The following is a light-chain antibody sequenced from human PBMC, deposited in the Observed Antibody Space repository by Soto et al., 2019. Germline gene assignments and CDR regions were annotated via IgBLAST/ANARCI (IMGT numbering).Light chain of an antibody. J-gene: IGKJ5*01. V-gene: IGKV3-11*01. CDR2: DAS. CDR1: QNVDNY. Sequence: IVLTQPPGTLSLSPGERATLSCRASQNVDNYLAWFQQKPGQAPRLLIYDASNRATGIPARFSGSGSGTDFTLTINSLEPEDFALYYCQQRREWPITFGQGTRLEIK. CDR3: QQRREWPIT.